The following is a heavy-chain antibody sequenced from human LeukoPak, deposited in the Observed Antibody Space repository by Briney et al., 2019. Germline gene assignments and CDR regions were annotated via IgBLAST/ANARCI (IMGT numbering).Heavy chain of an antibody. D-gene: IGHD6-13*01. J-gene: IGHJ4*02. CDR2: IYSGGST. CDR1: GFTVSSNY. Sequence: PGRSLRLSCAASGFTVSSNYMSWVRQAPGKGLEWVSVIYSGGSTYYADSVKGRFTISRDNSKNTLYLQMNSLRAEDTAVYYCASGNLRYSSSWYGFDYWGQGTLVTVSS. V-gene: IGHV3-53*01. CDR3: ASGNLRYSSSWYGFDY.